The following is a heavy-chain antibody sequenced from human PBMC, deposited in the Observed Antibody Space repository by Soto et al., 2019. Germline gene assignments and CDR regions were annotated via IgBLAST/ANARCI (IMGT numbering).Heavy chain of an antibody. Sequence: GGSLRLSCAASGFTFSSYGMHWVRQAPGKGLEWVAVISYDGSNKYYADSVKGRFTISRDNSKNTLYLQMNSLRAEDTAVYYCAKALRPNYYDSSGYYLHYHYYGMDVWGQGTTVTVSS. D-gene: IGHD3-22*01. J-gene: IGHJ6*02. V-gene: IGHV3-30*18. CDR3: AKALRPNYYDSSGYYLHYHYYGMDV. CDR2: ISYDGSNK. CDR1: GFTFSSYG.